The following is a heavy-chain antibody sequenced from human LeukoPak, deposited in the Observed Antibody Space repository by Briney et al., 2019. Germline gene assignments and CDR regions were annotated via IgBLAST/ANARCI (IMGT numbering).Heavy chain of an antibody. CDR3: ASAQPSYGLRY. J-gene: IGHJ4*02. CDR1: GFTFSSYD. V-gene: IGHV3-13*01. D-gene: IGHD5-18*01. CDR2: IGTAGDT. Sequence: GGSLRLSCAASGFTFSSYDMHWVRLATGKGLEWVSAIGTAGDTYYPGSVKGRFTISRENAKNSLYLQMNSLRAGDTAVYYCASAQPSYGLRYWGQGTLVTVSS.